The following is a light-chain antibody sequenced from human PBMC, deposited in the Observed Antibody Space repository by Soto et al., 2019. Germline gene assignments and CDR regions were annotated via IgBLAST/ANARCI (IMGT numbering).Light chain of an antibody. CDR3: QQYNNWPPDT. V-gene: IGKV3-15*01. Sequence: DIILTQSPASLSVSPGERATLSCRASQSVNNNLAWYQQKRGQAPRLLIYGASTRATGIPGRFRGSGSGTDFTLTITSLQSEDFAVYFCQQYNNWPPDTFGQGTKLEIK. J-gene: IGKJ2*01. CDR2: GAS. CDR1: QSVNNN.